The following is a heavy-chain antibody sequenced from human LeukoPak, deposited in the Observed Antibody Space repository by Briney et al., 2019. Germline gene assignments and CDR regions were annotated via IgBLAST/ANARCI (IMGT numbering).Heavy chain of an antibody. Sequence: SETLSLTCTVSGGSISSYYWSWIRQPAGKGLEWIGRIYTSGSTNYNPSLKSRVTMSVDTSKNQFSLKLSPVTAADTAVYYCAREGYYYDSSGYYGFDYWGQGTLVTVSS. CDR2: IYTSGST. CDR3: AREGYYYDSSGYYGFDY. D-gene: IGHD3-22*01. J-gene: IGHJ4*02. CDR1: GGSISSYY. V-gene: IGHV4-4*07.